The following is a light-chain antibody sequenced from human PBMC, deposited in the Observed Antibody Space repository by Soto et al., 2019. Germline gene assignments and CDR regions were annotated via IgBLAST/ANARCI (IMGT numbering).Light chain of an antibody. CDR1: SSDVGGYNF. V-gene: IGLV2-8*01. J-gene: IGLJ3*02. CDR3: GSHSSSITLL. CDR2: EVS. Sequence: QSALTQPPSASGSPGQSVTISCTGTSSDVGGYNFVSWYQQHPGKAPKLMIYEVSKRPSGVPDRFSGSKSGNTASLTVSGLQAEDEADYYCGSHSSSITLLFGGGTKLTVL.